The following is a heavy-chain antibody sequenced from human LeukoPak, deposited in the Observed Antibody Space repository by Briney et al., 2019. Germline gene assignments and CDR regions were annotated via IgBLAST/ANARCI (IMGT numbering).Heavy chain of an antibody. V-gene: IGHV3-21*01. J-gene: IGHJ4*02. CDR1: GFTFSSYS. D-gene: IGHD3-10*01. Sequence: PRGSLRLSCAASGFTFSSYSMNWVRQAPGKGLEWVSSISSSSSCIYYADSVKGRFTISRDNAKNSLYLQMNSLRAEDTAVYYCAREKWFGEPVDYWGQGTLVTVSS. CDR3: AREKWFGEPVDY. CDR2: ISSSSSCI.